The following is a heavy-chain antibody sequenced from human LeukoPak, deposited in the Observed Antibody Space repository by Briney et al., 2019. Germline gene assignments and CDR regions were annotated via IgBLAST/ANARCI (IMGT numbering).Heavy chain of an antibody. CDR2: IYHSGST. CDR1: GGSISSSNW. J-gene: IGHJ4*02. V-gene: IGHV4-4*02. D-gene: IGHD3-3*01. Sequence: PSGTLSLTCAVSGGSISSSNWWSWVRQPPGKGLEWIGEIYHSGSTNYNPSLKSRVTISVDKSKNQFSLKLSSVTAADTAVYYCARRWTNFGVVGAFDYWGQGTLVTVSS. CDR3: ARRWTNFGVVGAFDY.